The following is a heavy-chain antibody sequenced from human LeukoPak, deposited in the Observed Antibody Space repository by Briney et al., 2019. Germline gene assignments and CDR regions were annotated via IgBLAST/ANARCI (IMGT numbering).Heavy chain of an antibody. CDR2: TNPNSGGT. J-gene: IGHJ4*02. CDR1: GYTFTSYG. CDR3: AIRYVWGSYHPYYSDY. D-gene: IGHD3-16*02. Sequence: GASVKVSCKASGYTFTSYGITRVHQAPGQGLEWMGWTNPNSGGTDYAQKFRGRVTMTRDTSITTVYMELSRLTSDDTAVYYCAIRYVWGSYHPYYSDYWGQGTLVTVSS. V-gene: IGHV1-2*02.